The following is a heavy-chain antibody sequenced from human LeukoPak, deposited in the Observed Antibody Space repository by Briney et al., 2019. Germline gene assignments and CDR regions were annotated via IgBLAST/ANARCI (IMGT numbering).Heavy chain of an antibody. V-gene: IGHV3-7*01. J-gene: IGHJ6*02. CDR1: GFSFSSYW. CDR3: GSEGYNYYGMDV. CDR2: IKEDGSER. Sequence: QAGGSLRLSCAASGFSFSSYWMSWVRLPAGEGLGWVANIKEDGSERNYVDSVKGRFTISRDNAKNSLYLQMNSLRVADTAVYYCGSEGYNYYGMDVWGQGTTVTASS.